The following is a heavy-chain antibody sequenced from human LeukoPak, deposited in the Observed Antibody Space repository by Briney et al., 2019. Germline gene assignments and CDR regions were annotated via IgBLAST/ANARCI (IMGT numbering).Heavy chain of an antibody. D-gene: IGHD4-23*01. J-gene: IGHJ3*02. Sequence: SDTLSLTCTLSGASISSSCYYSGWIRQPPWKELELFGSIYYSGSTYYNPSLNSRVTISVDTSKNQFSLKLSSVTAADTAVYYCARDYLGGNPDAFDIWGQGTMVTVSS. V-gene: IGHV4-39*07. CDR1: GASISSSCYY. CDR2: IYYSGST. CDR3: ARDYLGGNPDAFDI.